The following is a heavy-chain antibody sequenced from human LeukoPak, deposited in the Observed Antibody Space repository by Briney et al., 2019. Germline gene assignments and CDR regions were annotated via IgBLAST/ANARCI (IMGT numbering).Heavy chain of an antibody. CDR3: ATGYGYSGYDRDEAFDI. CDR1: GYILTELS. V-gene: IGHV1-24*01. Sequence: GASVKVSCKVSGYILTELSMHWVRQAPGKGLEWMGGFDPEDGETIFAQKFQGRVTMTEDTSTDTASMELSSLISEDTAVYYCATGYGYSGYDRDEAFDIWGQGTMVTVSS. CDR2: FDPEDGET. D-gene: IGHD5-12*01. J-gene: IGHJ3*02.